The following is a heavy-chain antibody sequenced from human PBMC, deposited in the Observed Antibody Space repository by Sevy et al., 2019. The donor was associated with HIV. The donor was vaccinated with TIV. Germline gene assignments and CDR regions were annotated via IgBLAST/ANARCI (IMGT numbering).Heavy chain of an antibody. V-gene: IGHV3-48*02. CDR1: GFTFSSYS. CDR3: ARDREGYSYGYLSYYYYYGMDV. D-gene: IGHD5-18*01. Sequence: GGSLRLSCAASGFTFSSYSMNWVRQAPGKGLEWVSYISSSSSTIYYAYSVKGRFTISRDNAKNSLYLQMNSLRDEDTAVYYCARDREGYSYGYLSYYYYYGMDVWGQGTTVTVSS. J-gene: IGHJ6*02. CDR2: ISSSSSTI.